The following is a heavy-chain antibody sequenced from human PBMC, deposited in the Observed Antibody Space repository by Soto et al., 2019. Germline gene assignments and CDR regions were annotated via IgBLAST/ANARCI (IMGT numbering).Heavy chain of an antibody. CDR3: AKGGRQWLVTSDFNY. D-gene: IGHD6-19*01. CDR2: IGGGVGSA. V-gene: IGHV3-23*01. Sequence: PGGSLRLSCAACGFTFSTYAMSWVRQAPGKGLEWVSAIGGGVGSAYYADSVKGRFTISRDSSKNTVSLEMTSLRAEDTAVYYCAKGGRQWLVTSDFNYWGQGALVTVSS. CDR1: GFTFSTYA. J-gene: IGHJ4*02.